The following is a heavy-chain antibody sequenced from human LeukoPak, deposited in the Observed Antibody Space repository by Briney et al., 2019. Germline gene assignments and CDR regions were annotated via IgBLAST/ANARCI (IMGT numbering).Heavy chain of an antibody. CDR1: GYTFSSYS. J-gene: IGHJ4*02. CDR3: ASSSPIDY. Sequence: PGGSLRLSCAASGYTFSSYSMNWVRQAPGKGLEWVSSISSSSSYIYYADSVKGRFTISRDNAKNSLYLQMNSLRAEDTAVCYCASSSPIDYWGQGTLVTVSS. CDR2: ISSSSSYI. V-gene: IGHV3-21*01. D-gene: IGHD6-6*01.